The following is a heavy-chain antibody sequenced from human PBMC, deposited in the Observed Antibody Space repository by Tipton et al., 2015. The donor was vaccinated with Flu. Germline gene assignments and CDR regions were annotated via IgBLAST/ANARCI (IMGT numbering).Heavy chain of an antibody. CDR1: GGSFNGYY. CDR2: IIDSGSS. V-gene: IGHV4-34*12. CDR3: ARSNRVVRVIKENYFEY. Sequence: TLSLTCAVYGGSFNGYYWSWIRQPPGKGLEWIGEIIDSGSSNYNPSLKSRVTISVDTSKNQFSLTLISVTAADTAVYYCARSNRVVRVIKENYFEYWGHGNLVTFSS. J-gene: IGHJ4*01. D-gene: IGHD3-10*01.